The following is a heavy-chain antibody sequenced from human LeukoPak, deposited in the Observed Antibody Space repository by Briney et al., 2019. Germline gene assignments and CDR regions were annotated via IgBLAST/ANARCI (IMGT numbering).Heavy chain of an antibody. J-gene: IGHJ4*02. CDR2: INHSGST. CDR3: AYGDYYDY. Sequence: PSETLSLTCAVYGGSFSGYYWSWIRQPPGKGLEWIGEINHSGSTYYNPSLKSRVTISVDTSKNQFSLKLSSVTAADTAVYYCAYGDYYDYWGQGTLVTVSS. V-gene: IGHV4-34*01. D-gene: IGHD4-17*01. CDR1: GGSFSGYY.